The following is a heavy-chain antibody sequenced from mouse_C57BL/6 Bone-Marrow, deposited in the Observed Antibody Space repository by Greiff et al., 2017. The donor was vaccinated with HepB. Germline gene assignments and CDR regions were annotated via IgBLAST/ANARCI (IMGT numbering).Heavy chain of an antibody. CDR3: ARSDGSHYYAMDY. J-gene: IGHJ4*01. Sequence: EVMLVESGPGLAKPSQTLSLTCSVTGYSITSDYWNWIRKFPGNKLEYMGYISYSGSTYYNPSLKSRISITRDTSKNQYYLQLNSVTTEDTATYYCARSDGSHYYAMDYWGQGTSVTVSS. CDR1: GYSITSDY. V-gene: IGHV3-8*01. CDR2: ISYSGST. D-gene: IGHD2-3*01.